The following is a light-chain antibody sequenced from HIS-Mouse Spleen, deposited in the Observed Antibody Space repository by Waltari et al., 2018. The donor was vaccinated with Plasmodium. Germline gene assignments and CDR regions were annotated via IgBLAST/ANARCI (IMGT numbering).Light chain of an antibody. CDR2: VAS. Sequence: EIVMTQSPATLSVSPGERATLACRASKSVSSNLAWYQQKPGQAPRLLIDVASTRATGIPARFRGSGSGTEFTLTISSLQSEDFAVYYCQQYNNWSFTFGPGTKVDIK. V-gene: IGKV3-15*01. J-gene: IGKJ3*01. CDR3: QQYNNWSFT. CDR1: KSVSSN.